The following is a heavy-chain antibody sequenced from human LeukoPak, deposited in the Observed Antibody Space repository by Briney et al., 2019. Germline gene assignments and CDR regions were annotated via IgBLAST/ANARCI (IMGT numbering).Heavy chain of an antibody. J-gene: IGHJ3*02. CDR2: MNPNSGGT. Sequence: ASVKVSCKASGYTFTGYYMHWVRQAPGQGLEWMGLMNPNSGGTNYAQKFQGRVTMTRDTSISTAYMELSRLRSDDTAVYYCARGGVTMIVLDAFDIWGQGTMVTVSS. CDR3: ARGGVTMIVLDAFDI. V-gene: IGHV1-2*02. CDR1: GYTFTGYY. D-gene: IGHD3-22*01.